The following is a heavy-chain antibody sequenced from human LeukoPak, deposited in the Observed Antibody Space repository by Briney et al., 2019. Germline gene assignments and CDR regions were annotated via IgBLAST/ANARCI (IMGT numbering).Heavy chain of an antibody. CDR3: ARDPGPSNDAFDI. J-gene: IGHJ3*02. CDR2: IYTSGST. Sequence: SQTLSLTCTVSGGSISSGSYYWSWIRQPAGKGLEWIGRIYTSGSTNYNPSLKSRVTISVDTSKNQFSLKLSSVTAADTAVYYCARDPGPSNDAFDIWGQGTMVTVSS. V-gene: IGHV4-61*02. CDR1: GGSISSGSYY.